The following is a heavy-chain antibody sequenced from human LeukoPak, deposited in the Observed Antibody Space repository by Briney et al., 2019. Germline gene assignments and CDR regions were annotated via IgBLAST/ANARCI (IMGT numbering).Heavy chain of an antibody. CDR2: ISSSSSYI. J-gene: IGHJ4*02. Sequence: GGSLRLSCAASGFTFSSYRMNWVRQAPGEGLEWVSFISSSSSYIDYADSVKGRFTISRDNAKNSLYLQMNSLRDEDTAVYYCARDRDYAFDYWGQGTLVTVSS. CDR1: GFTFSSYR. D-gene: IGHD4-17*01. V-gene: IGHV3-21*01. CDR3: ARDRDYAFDY.